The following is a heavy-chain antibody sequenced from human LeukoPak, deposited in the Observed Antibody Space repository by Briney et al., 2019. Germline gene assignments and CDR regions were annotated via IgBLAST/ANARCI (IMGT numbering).Heavy chain of an antibody. J-gene: IGHJ4*02. V-gene: IGHV1-69*06. Sequence: AASVKVSCKASGGTFSSYAISWVRQAPGQGLEWMGGIIPIFGTANYAQKFQGRVTITADKSTSTAYMELSSLRSEDTAVYYCARVIRKNYFDYWGQGTLVTVSS. CDR3: ARVIRKNYFDY. D-gene: IGHD3-22*01. CDR1: GGTFSSYA. CDR2: IIPIFGTA.